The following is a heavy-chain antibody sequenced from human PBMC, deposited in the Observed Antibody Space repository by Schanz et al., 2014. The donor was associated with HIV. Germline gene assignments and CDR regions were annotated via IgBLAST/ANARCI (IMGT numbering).Heavy chain of an antibody. D-gene: IGHD6-13*01. J-gene: IGHJ4*02. CDR3: AKDLWVRQQLGHQFDY. Sequence: QEQLVESGGGVVQPGKSLRLSCAASGFTFRNFGMHWVRQAPGKGLEGVAVIWYDGSNKYYADSVKGRFTISRDNSKKTLYLQINSLRAEDTAVYYCAKDLWVRQQLGHQFDYWGQGTLVTVSP. V-gene: IGHV3-33*06. CDR2: IWYDGSNK. CDR1: GFTFRNFG.